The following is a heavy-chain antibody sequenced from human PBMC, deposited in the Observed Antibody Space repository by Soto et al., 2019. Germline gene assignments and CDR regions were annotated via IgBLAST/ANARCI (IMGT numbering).Heavy chain of an antibody. V-gene: IGHV3-7*05. D-gene: IGHD6-19*01. Sequence: EVQLVESGGGLVQPGGSLRLSCAASGFAFSSSWMSWVRQAPGKGLEWVANIKEDGSKKYYVDSVKGRFTISRDNAKNSLYLQMNSVRAEDTAMYYCARGGWYFSYWGQGTLVTVSS. CDR1: GFAFSSSW. CDR2: IKEDGSKK. J-gene: IGHJ4*02. CDR3: ARGGWYFSY.